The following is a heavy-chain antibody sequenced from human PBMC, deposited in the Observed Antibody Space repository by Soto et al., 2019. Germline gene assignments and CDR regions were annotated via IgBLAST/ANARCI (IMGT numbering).Heavy chain of an antibody. CDR1: GFSFSSYT. V-gene: IGHV3-21*01. CDR2: ITNRGTHT. CDR3: ARALFPDVDIYAMDV. D-gene: IGHD5-12*01. Sequence: EVQLVESGGGLVKPGESLRLSCAASGFSFSSYTMNWVRQAPGKGLQWVSSITNRGTHTYSADSVKGRFTISRDNDKNSLYLQMNNLRAEDTAVYYCARALFPDVDIYAMDVWGQGTTVTVSS. J-gene: IGHJ6*02.